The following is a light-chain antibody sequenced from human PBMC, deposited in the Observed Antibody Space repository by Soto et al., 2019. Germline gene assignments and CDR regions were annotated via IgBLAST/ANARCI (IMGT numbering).Light chain of an antibody. V-gene: IGLV1-40*01. J-gene: IGLJ1*01. Sequence: QSFLTQPPSVSGAPGQRVTIACSGSSSNIGAGYDVHWYQQLPGTAPKLLIYDNTNRPSGVPDRFSGSKSGTSASLAITGLQVDDEADYYCQSHDTSLSGYVFGTGTKVTVL. CDR2: DNT. CDR3: QSHDTSLSGYV. CDR1: SSNIGAGYD.